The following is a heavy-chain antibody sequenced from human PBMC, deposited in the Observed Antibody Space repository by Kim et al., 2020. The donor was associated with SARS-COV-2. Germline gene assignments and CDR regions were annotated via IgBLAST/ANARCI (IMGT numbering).Heavy chain of an antibody. CDR2: IYYSGST. Sequence: SETLSLTCTVSGGSISSSSYYWGWIHQPPGKGLEWIGSIYYSGSTYYNPSLKSRVTISVDTSKNQFSLKLSSVTAADTAVYYCARQGKRAIAAAVYYWGQGTLVTVSS. CDR1: GGSISSSSYY. V-gene: IGHV4-39*01. D-gene: IGHD6-13*01. CDR3: ARQGKRAIAAAVYY. J-gene: IGHJ4*02.